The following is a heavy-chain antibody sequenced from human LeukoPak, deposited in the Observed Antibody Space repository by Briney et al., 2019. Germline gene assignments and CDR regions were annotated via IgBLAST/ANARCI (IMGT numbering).Heavy chain of an antibody. CDR2: IYYSGST. Sequence: SETLSLTCTVSGGSISSYYWSWIRQPPGKGLEWIGYIYYSGSTYYNPSLKSRVTISVDTSKNQFSLKLSSVTAADTAVYYCARDQSSPYSSSWFYLPDDAFDIWGQGTMVTVSS. J-gene: IGHJ3*02. CDR1: GGSISSYY. V-gene: IGHV4-59*12. D-gene: IGHD6-13*01. CDR3: ARDQSSPYSSSWFYLPDDAFDI.